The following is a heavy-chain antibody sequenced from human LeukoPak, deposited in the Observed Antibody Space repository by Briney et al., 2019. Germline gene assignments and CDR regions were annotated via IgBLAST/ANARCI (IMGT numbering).Heavy chain of an antibody. CDR1: GYTFTGYY. CDR2: INPNSGGT. CDR3: AREVSSSWDIYYYCGMDV. J-gene: IGHJ6*02. Sequence: GASVKVSCKASGYTFTGYYIHWVRQAPGQGLEWMGWINPNSGGTNYAQKFQGRVTMTRDTSISTAYMELSRLRSDDTAVYYCAREVSSSWDIYYYCGMDVWGQGTTVTVSS. D-gene: IGHD6-13*01. V-gene: IGHV1-2*02.